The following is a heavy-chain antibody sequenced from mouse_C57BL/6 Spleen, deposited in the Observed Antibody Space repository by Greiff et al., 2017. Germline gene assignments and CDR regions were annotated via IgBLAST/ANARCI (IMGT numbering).Heavy chain of an antibody. Sequence: VKLQQPGAELVKPGASVKLSCKASGYTFTSYWMHWVKQRPGRGLEWIGRIDPNSGGTKYNEKFKSKATLTVDKPSSTAYMQLSSLTSEDSAVYYCARSLITTVVALDYWGQGTTLTVSS. J-gene: IGHJ2*01. CDR1: GYTFTSYW. V-gene: IGHV1-72*01. D-gene: IGHD1-1*01. CDR3: ARSLITTVVALDY. CDR2: IDPNSGGT.